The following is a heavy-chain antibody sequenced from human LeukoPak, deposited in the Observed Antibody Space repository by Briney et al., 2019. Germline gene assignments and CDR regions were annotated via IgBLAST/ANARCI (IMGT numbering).Heavy chain of an antibody. D-gene: IGHD1-1*01. CDR1: GGSFSGYY. CDR2: INHSGST. J-gene: IGHJ4*02. V-gene: IGHV4-34*01. Sequence: SETLSLTCAVYGGSFSGYYWSWVRQPPGKGLEWMGEINHSGSTNYNPSLKSRVTISVDTSKNQFSLKLSSVTAADTAVYYCARGSWYDVGYFDYWGQGTLVTVS. CDR3: ARGSWYDVGYFDY.